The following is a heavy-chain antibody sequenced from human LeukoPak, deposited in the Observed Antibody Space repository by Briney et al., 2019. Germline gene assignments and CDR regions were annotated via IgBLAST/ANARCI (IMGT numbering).Heavy chain of an antibody. CDR3: TTDYTSGSPY. CDR1: GLTFSAAW. CDR2: IKSKTDGGTT. V-gene: IGHV3-15*01. J-gene: IGHJ4*02. Sequence: GRSLRLSCAASGLTFSAAWMSWVRQAPGKGLEWVGRIKSKTDGGTTDYAAPVKGRFTISRDDSKNTLYLQMNRLKTEDTAVYYCTTDYTSGSPYWGQGTLVTVSS. D-gene: IGHD3-10*01.